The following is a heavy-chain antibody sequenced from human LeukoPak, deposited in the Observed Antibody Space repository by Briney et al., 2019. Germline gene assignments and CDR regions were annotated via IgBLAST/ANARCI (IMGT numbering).Heavy chain of an antibody. CDR3: ARGPPNWGYDY. CDR1: GYTFTSYD. CDR2: MSPNSGNT. J-gene: IGHJ4*02. D-gene: IGHD7-27*01. Sequence: ASVKVSCKASGYTFTSYDINWVRQATGQGPEWMGWMSPNSGNTGYAQKFQGRVTMTRSTSMSTAYMELSSLRSEDTAVYYCARGPPNWGYDYWGQGTLVTVSS. V-gene: IGHV1-8*01.